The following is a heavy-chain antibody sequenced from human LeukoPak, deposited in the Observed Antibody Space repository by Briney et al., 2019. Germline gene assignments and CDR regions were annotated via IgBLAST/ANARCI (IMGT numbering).Heavy chain of an antibody. CDR3: ARRLGRKFGERFYYYHYMDV. CDR2: INHSGST. V-gene: IGHV4-34*01. Sequence: SETLSLTCAVYGGSFSGYYWSWIRQPPGKGLEWIGEINHSGSTNYNPSLKSRVTISVDTPKNQFSLKLSSVTAADTAVYYCARRLGRKFGERFYYYHYMDVWGKGTMVTISS. CDR1: GGSFSGYY. D-gene: IGHD3-10*01. J-gene: IGHJ6*03.